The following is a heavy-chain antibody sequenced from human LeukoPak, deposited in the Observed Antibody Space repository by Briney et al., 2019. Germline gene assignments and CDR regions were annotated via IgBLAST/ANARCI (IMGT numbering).Heavy chain of an antibody. V-gene: IGHV3-33*08. J-gene: IGHJ3*02. CDR2: IWYDGSNK. CDR1: GFTFSSYW. Sequence: GGSLRLSCAASGFTFSSYWMSWVRQAPGKGLEWVAVIWYDGSNKYYADSVKGRFTISRDNSKNTLYLQMNSLRAEDTAVYYCARDRDCSSASCPGAFDIWGQGTMVTVSS. CDR3: ARDRDCSSASCPGAFDI. D-gene: IGHD2-2*01.